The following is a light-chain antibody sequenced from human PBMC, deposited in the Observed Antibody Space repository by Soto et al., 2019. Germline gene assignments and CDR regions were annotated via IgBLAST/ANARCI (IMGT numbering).Light chain of an antibody. Sequence: DIQLTQSPSTLSASVGDRVTITCRASQSISSWLAWYQQKPGKAPKLLVYKASSLESGVPSWFSGSGSGTEFTLTISTLQPDDFATYYCQQYEAYPLTFGGGTKVEI. V-gene: IGKV1-5*03. CDR1: QSISSW. J-gene: IGKJ4*01. CDR3: QQYEAYPLT. CDR2: KAS.